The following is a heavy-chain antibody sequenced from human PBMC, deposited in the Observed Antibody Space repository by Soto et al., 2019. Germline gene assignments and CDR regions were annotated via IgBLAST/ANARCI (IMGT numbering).Heavy chain of an antibody. J-gene: IGHJ6*03. D-gene: IGHD2-2*01. CDR1: GFTFSSYA. CDR3: AKGVVPAAIPGSDYYYYMDV. V-gene: IGHV3-23*01. CDR2: ISGSGGST. Sequence: GGSLRLSCAASGFTFSSYAMSWVRQAPGKGLEWVSAISGSGGSTYYADSVKGRFTISRDNSKNTLYLQMNSLRAEDTAVYYCAKGVVPAAIPGSDYYYYMDVWGKGTTVTVSS.